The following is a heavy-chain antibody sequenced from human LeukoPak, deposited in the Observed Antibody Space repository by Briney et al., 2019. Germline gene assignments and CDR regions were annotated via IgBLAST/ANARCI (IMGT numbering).Heavy chain of an antibody. J-gene: IGHJ4*02. Sequence: SETLSLTCAVYGASFGRYSWSWIRQSPEKGLEWIGEINYSGYTKYNPSLKSRVTMSVDTSKNQFSLNLTSVAAADTAVYYCARVGSTSAKFDYWGQGTQVTVSS. D-gene: IGHD1-26*01. CDR2: INYSGYT. CDR1: GASFGRYS. CDR3: ARVGSTSAKFDY. V-gene: IGHV4-34*01.